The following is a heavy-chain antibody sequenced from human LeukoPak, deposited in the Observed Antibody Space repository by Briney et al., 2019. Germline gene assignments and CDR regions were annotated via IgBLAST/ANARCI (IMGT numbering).Heavy chain of an antibody. CDR1: GGTFSSYA. CDR2: IITIFGTA. J-gene: IGHJ4*02. CDR3: ARAGANGHFDY. D-gene: IGHD3-10*01. V-gene: IGHV1-69*05. Sequence: ASVKVSCKASGGTFSSYAISWVRQAPGQGLEWMGGIITIFGTANYAQKFQGRLTMTRDTSASTVYMELSSLRSEDTAVYYCARAGANGHFDYWGQGTLVTVSS.